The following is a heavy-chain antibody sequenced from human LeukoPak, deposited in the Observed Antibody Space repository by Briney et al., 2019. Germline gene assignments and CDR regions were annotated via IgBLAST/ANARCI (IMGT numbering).Heavy chain of an antibody. CDR1: GGTFSSYA. CDR3: ASDSSGLYYFDY. CDR2: IIPIFGTA. Sequence: SVKASCKASGGTFSSYAISWVRQAPGQGLEWMGGIIPIFGTANYAQKFQGRVTITAGESTSTAYMELSSLRSEDTAVYYCASDSSGLYYFDYWGQGTLVTVSS. D-gene: IGHD6-19*01. J-gene: IGHJ4*02. V-gene: IGHV1-69*13.